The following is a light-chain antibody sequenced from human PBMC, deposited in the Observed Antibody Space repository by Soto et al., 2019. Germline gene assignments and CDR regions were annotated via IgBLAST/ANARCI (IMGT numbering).Light chain of an antibody. CDR1: QSVSSY. Sequence: EIVLTQSPPSLSLSPGERATLSCRASQSVSSYLAWYQQKPGQAPRLLIYDASNRATGIPARFSGSGSGTDFTLTISSLEPEDFAVYYCQQRSNWPPVSITFGQGTRLEI. CDR2: DAS. J-gene: IGKJ5*01. CDR3: QQRSNWPPVSIT. V-gene: IGKV3-11*01.